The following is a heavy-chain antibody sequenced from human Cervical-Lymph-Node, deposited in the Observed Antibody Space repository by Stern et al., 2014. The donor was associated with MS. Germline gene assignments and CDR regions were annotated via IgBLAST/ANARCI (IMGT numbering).Heavy chain of an antibody. J-gene: IGHJ6*02. Sequence: VQLVESGGGVVQPGRSLRLSCAASGFSISSLGMHLVRQAPGKGLEWVAVISFVGNNKKYGDAVKGRFSISSDNSNNTMYLQMNSLRPEDTAVYYCMGVGDAMDVWGQGTTVIVS. CDR1: GFSISSLG. CDR2: ISFVGNNK. V-gene: IGHV3-30*03. CDR3: MGVGDAMDV.